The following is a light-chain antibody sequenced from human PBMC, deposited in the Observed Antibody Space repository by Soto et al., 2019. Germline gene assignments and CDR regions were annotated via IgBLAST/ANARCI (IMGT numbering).Light chain of an antibody. CDR3: LHCDISALYT. CDR1: QSASSSS. Sequence: IVLKQSPGTLSLSPGERATLSCRASQSASSSSLTWYQQKPGQAPRLLIYGASTRATAIPDRFSGSGSGTDFSLTISRLEPKDFAVYYSLHCDISALYTLGQGTKVDIK. V-gene: IGKV3-20*01. J-gene: IGKJ2*01. CDR2: GAS.